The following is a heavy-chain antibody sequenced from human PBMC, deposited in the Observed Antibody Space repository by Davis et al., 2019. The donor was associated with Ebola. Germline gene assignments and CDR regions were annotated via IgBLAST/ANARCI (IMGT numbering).Heavy chain of an antibody. Sequence: AASVKVSCKASGYTFTSYHMHWVRQAPGQGLEWMGIINPSGGSTSYAQKFQGRVTMTSDTSTSTVIMELSSLTSEDTAVYYCARGSMERPTSLGYWGQGTLVTVSS. CDR2: INPSGGST. D-gene: IGHD1-1*01. J-gene: IGHJ4*02. CDR3: ARGSMERPTSLGY. CDR1: GYTFTSYH. V-gene: IGHV1-46*01.